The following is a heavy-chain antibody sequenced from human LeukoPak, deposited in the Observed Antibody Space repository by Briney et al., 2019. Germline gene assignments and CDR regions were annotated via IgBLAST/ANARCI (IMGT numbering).Heavy chain of an antibody. V-gene: IGHV3-9*01. D-gene: IGHD6-19*01. CDR2: ISWNSGSI. CDR3: AKEIAVAGVYYFDY. CDR1: GFTFDDYA. J-gene: IGHJ4*02. Sequence: PGGSLRLSCAASGFTFDDYAMHWVRQAPGEGLEWVSGISWNSGSIGYADSVKGRFTISRDNAKNSLYLQMNSLRAEDTALYYCAKEIAVAGVYYFDYWGQGTLVTVSS.